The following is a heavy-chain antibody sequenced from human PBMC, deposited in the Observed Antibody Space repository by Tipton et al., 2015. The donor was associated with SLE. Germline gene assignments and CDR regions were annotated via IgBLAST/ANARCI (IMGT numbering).Heavy chain of an antibody. V-gene: IGHV3-30-3*01. CDR3: ARDPSRVGATGLFDY. J-gene: IGHJ4*02. CDR2: ISYDGSNK. CDR1: GFTFSSYV. D-gene: IGHD1-26*01. Sequence: SLRLSCAASGFTFSSYVMHWVRQAPGKGLEWVAVISYDGSNKYYADSVKGRFTISRDNSKNTLYLQMNSLRAEDTAVYYCARDPSRVGATGLFDYWGQGTLVTVSS.